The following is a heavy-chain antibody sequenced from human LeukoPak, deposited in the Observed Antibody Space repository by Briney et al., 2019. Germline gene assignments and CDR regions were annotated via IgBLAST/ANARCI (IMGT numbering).Heavy chain of an antibody. CDR3: ARLSSSWLAVDS. CDR2: IYPGDSDA. D-gene: IGHD6-13*01. CDR1: GYRFSSYW. J-gene: IGHJ4*02. V-gene: IGHV5-51*01. Sequence: GESLKISCKGSGYRFSSYWIGWVRQMPGKRLEWMGIIYPGDSDARYSPSFEGQVTISVDKSISTAYLQWSSLKASDTAMYYCARLSSSWLAVDSWGEGTLVTVSS.